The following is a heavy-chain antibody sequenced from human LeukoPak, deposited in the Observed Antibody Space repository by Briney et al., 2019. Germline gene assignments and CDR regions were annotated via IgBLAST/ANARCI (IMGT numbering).Heavy chain of an antibody. V-gene: IGHV4-38-2*02. CDR2: IYHSGST. CDR3: ASILGGYFDWLSPPSPCYFDY. D-gene: IGHD3-9*01. J-gene: IGHJ4*02. CDR1: GYSISSGYY. Sequence: SETLSLTCTVSGYSISSGYYWGWIRQPPGKGLGWIGSIYHSGSTYYNPSLKSRVTISVDTSKNQFSLKLSSVTAADTAVYYCASILGGYFDWLSPPSPCYFDYWGQGTLVTVSS.